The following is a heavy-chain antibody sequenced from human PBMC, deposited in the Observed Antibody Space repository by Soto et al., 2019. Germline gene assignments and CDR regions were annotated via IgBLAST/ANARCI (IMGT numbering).Heavy chain of an antibody. V-gene: IGHV1-69*13. D-gene: IGHD3-16*01. Sequence: SVKVSCKASGGTFSSYAISWVRQAPGQGLEWMGGIIPIFGTANYAQKFQGRVTITADESTSTAYMELSSLRSEDTAVYYCAAPFVWGVFYNGFDYGGRETLFTVSS. CDR1: GGTFSSYA. J-gene: IGHJ4*02. CDR3: AAPFVWGVFYNGFDY. CDR2: IIPIFGTA.